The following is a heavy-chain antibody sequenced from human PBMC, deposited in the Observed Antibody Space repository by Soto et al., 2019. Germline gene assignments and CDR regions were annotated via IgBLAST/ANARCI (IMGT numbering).Heavy chain of an antibody. V-gene: IGHV1-18*01. J-gene: IGHJ6*02. CDR3: ARDQGDSSSWYYYGMDV. CDR1: GYTFTSYG. D-gene: IGHD6-13*01. Sequence: GASVKVSCKASGYTFTSYGISWVRQAPGQGLEWMGWISAYNGNTNYAQKFQGRVTMTTDTSTSTVYMELSSLRSEGTAMYYCARDQGDSSSWYYYGMDVWGQGTTVTVSS. CDR2: ISAYNGNT.